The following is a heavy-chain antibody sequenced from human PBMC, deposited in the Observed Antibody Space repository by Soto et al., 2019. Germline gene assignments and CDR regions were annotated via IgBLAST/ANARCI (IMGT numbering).Heavy chain of an antibody. CDR1: GGTFSSYA. CDR2: IIPIFGTA. Sequence: SVKVSCKASGGTFSSYAISWVRQAPGQGLEWTGGIIPIFGTANYAQKFQGRVTITADESTSTAYMELSSLRSEDTAVYYCTLNDAFGELFYWGQGTLVTVSS. V-gene: IGHV1-69*13. CDR3: TLNDAFGELFY. D-gene: IGHD3-10*01. J-gene: IGHJ4*02.